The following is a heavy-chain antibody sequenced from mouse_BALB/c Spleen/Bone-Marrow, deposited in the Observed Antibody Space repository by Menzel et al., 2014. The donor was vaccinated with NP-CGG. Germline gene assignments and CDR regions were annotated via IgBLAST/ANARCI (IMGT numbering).Heavy chain of an antibody. CDR1: GYTFTNFW. CDR3: ARYDYAMDY. D-gene: IGHD2-3*01. Sequence: DLVKPGASVKLSCKASGYTFTNFWINWIKQRPGQGLEWIGRIAPGTGTTYYNEMFKGKATLTVDTSSSTGYIQLSSLSSEDSAVYFCARYDYAMDYWGQGTSVTVSS. J-gene: IGHJ4*01. CDR2: IAPGTGTT. V-gene: IGHV1S41*01.